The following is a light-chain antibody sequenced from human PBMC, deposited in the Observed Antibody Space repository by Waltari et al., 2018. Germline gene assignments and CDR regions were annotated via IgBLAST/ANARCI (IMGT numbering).Light chain of an antibody. CDR1: QDVLRY. CDR2: DAS. V-gene: IGKV3-11*01. Sequence: EIVLTQSPATLSLSTGERSTLSCKASQDVLRYLAWYHQKPGQAPRLLIYDASNRATGVPARFSGSGSGTDFTLTISSLEPEDFAVYYCQQRRSWPKTFGQGTKVEI. J-gene: IGKJ1*01. CDR3: QQRRSWPKT.